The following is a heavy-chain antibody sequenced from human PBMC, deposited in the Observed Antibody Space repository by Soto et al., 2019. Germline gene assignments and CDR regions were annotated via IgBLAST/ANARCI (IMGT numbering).Heavy chain of an antibody. V-gene: IGHV3-15*01. CDR2: IKSKTDGGTT. J-gene: IGHJ4*02. D-gene: IGHD5-12*01. Sequence: GGSLRLSCAASGFTCSNAWMSWVRQAPGKGLEWVGRIKSKTDGGTTDYAAPVKGRFTISRDDSKNTLYLQMNSLKTEDTAVYYCTTVGLFIVATTTDYWGQGTLVTVSS. CDR3: TTVGLFIVATTTDY. CDR1: GFTCSNAW.